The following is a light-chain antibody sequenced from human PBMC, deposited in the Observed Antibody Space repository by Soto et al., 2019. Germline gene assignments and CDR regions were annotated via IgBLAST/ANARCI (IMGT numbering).Light chain of an antibody. Sequence: QSALTQPASVSGSPGQSITISCTGTSSDVGTYNLVSWFQQHPPKAPKLMIYEGSKRPSGVSSRFSGSKSGNTASLTISGLQAEDEADYYCCSYTTGGAFVFGTGTKLTVL. J-gene: IGLJ1*01. CDR3: CSYTTGGAFV. CDR1: SSDVGTYNL. V-gene: IGLV2-23*01. CDR2: EGS.